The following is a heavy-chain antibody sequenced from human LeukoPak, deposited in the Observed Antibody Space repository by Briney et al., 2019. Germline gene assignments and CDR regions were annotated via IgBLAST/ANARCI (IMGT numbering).Heavy chain of an antibody. CDR3: ATRAYNYRGHNWYFDL. V-gene: IGHV4-4*02. Sequence: PSETLSLTCAVAGGSISNNNWWSWVRQPPGKGLEWIGEIHHSGSANYNPSLKRRMTISVDKSKNQFSLRLNSVTAADTAVYYCATRAYNYRGHNWYFDLWGRGTLVSVSS. J-gene: IGHJ2*01. CDR2: IHHSGSA. CDR1: GGSISNNNW. D-gene: IGHD5-18*01.